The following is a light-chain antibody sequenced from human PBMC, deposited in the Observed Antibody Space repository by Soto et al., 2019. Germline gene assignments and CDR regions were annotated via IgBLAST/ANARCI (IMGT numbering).Light chain of an antibody. CDR2: DVS. V-gene: IGKV1-5*01. Sequence: DIQMTQSPSTLSGSVGDRVTITCRASHSISTSLAWYQQRPGRAPRLLIYDVSNLESGVPSRFSGSGSGTEFTLTITSLQPEDFAIYYCQQYDNSRTFGQGTKVDIK. CDR1: HSISTS. J-gene: IGKJ1*01. CDR3: QQYDNSRT.